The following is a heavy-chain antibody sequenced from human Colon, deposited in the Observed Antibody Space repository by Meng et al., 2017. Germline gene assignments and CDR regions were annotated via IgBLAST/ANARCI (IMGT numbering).Heavy chain of an antibody. CDR1: GFTFSSYE. D-gene: IGHD2-8*01. J-gene: IGHJ3*02. CDR2: INGDGSSI. CDR3: ARDLYTWRYAFDI. Sequence: SLKIYCASSGFTFSSYEMNWVRQAPGTGLGWVSYINGDGSSIHYADSVKGRFTISRDNAKNSLYLQMNSLRAEDTAIYYCARDLYTWRYAFDIWGQGSMVTVSS. V-gene: IGHV3-48*03.